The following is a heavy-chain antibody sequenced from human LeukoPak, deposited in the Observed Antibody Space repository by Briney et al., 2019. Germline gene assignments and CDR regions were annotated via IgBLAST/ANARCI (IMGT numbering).Heavy chain of an antibody. Sequence: GGSLRLSCAASGFTFSSHRLNWVRQAPGKGLESVSSISSSSSYIYYADSVKGRVTISRDNAKNSLYLQMNSLRAEDTAVYYCARSGDTAMVTGHFDYWGQGTLVTVSS. V-gene: IGHV3-21*01. J-gene: IGHJ4*02. D-gene: IGHD5-18*01. CDR1: GFTFSSHR. CDR2: ISSSSSYI. CDR3: ARSGDTAMVTGHFDY.